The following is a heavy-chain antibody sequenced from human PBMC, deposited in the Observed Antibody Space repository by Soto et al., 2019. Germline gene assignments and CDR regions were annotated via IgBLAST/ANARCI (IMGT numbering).Heavy chain of an antibody. D-gene: IGHD3-9*01. J-gene: IGHJ6*02. V-gene: IGHV3-7*01. CDR1: GFTFSSYW. CDR2: IKQDGSEK. CDR3: ARDHGILTGYYSHYYYYYGMDV. Sequence: LRLSCAASGFTFSSYWMSWVRQAPGKGLEWVANIKQDGSEKYYVDSVKGRFTISRDNAKNSLYLQMNSLRAEDTAVYYCARDHGILTGYYSHYYYYYGMDVWGQGTTVTVSS.